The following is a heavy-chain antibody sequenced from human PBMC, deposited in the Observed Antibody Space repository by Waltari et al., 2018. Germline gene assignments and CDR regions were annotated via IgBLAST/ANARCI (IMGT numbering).Heavy chain of an antibody. CDR3: ARELVRGVINYGMDV. V-gene: IGHV3-53*01. CDR1: GFTVSSNY. J-gene: IGHJ6*02. D-gene: IGHD3-10*01. Sequence: EVQLVESGGGLIQPGGSLRLSCAASGFTVSSNYMSWVRQAPGKGLEWVSVIYSGGSTYYADSVKGRFTISRDNSKNTLYLQMNSLRAEDTAVYYCARELVRGVINYGMDVWGQGTTVTVSS. CDR2: IYSGGST.